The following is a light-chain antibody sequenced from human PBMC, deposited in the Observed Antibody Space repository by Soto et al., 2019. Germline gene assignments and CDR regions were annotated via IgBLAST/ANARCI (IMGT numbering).Light chain of an antibody. Sequence: DIQTTQSPSTLSASVGDRVTITCRASQSISSWLAWYQQKPGKAPKLLIYDASSLESGVPSRFSGSGSDTEFTFTINNLQPDDFATYHCQQYNRYSLTFGGGTKVDIK. V-gene: IGKV1-5*01. J-gene: IGKJ4*01. CDR3: QQYNRYSLT. CDR2: DAS. CDR1: QSISSW.